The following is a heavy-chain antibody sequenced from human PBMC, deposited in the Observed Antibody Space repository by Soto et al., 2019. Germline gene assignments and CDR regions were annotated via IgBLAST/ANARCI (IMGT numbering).Heavy chain of an antibody. Sequence: ASVKVSCKTSGYTFTTYDIHWVRQASGQGLEWMGSMNRNSGDTAYAQKLQDRVTMTRDTSISTAHMELSSLRSEDTATYYCAVTYFDYTWGHYRYSWGQGTPVTVSS. J-gene: IGHJ5*02. CDR2: MNRNSGDT. CDR3: AVTYFDYTWGHYRYS. V-gene: IGHV1-8*02. CDR1: GYTFTTYD. D-gene: IGHD3-16*02.